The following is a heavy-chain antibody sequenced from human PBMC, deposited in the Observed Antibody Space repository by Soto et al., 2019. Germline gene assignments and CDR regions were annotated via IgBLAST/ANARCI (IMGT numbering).Heavy chain of an antibody. Sequence: QVQLVQSGAEVKKPGSSVKVSCKASGGTFSSYAISWVRQAPGQGLEWMGGIIPIFGTANYAQKFQGRVTITADESTRTAYMELSSLRSEDTAVYYCARLFAPTVRYFDYYGMDVWGKGTTVTVSS. CDR3: ARLFAPTVRYFDYYGMDV. CDR2: IIPIFGTA. V-gene: IGHV1-69*01. J-gene: IGHJ6*04. CDR1: GGTFSSYA. D-gene: IGHD3-9*01.